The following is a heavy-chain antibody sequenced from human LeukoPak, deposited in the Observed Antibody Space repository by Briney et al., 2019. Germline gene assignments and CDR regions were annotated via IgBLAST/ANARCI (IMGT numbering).Heavy chain of an antibody. Sequence: QPGGSLRLSCTASGFTFSSYAMTWVRQAPGKGLEWVSGISGSGGSTYYADSVKGRFTISRDNSKNTLYVQMNSLRAEDTAVYYCVKAARLVAATSYFDHWGKGTMVTVSS. CDR1: GFTFSSYA. V-gene: IGHV3-23*01. J-gene: IGHJ4*02. CDR3: VKAARLVAATSYFDH. D-gene: IGHD2-15*01. CDR2: ISGSGGST.